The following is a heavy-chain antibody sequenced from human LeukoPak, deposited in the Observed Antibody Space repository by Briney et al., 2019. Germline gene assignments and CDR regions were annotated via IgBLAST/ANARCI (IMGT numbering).Heavy chain of an antibody. V-gene: IGHV4-34*01. J-gene: IGHJ6*03. CDR2: INHGGST. Sequence: GSLRLSCAASEFTFSRYWMTWVRQLPGKGLEWIGEINHGGSTNYNPSLKSRVNISIDTSKNQFSLKLTSVTAADTAVYYCARQYTPATLDYYYYYMDVWGKGTTVTISS. D-gene: IGHD5-18*01. CDR3: ARQYTPATLDYYYYYMDV. CDR1: EFTFSRYW.